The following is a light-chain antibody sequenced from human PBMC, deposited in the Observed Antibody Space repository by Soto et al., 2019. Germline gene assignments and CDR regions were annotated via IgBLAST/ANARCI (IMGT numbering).Light chain of an antibody. CDR1: QDITTY. CDR3: QQTYRTPLT. Sequence: DIQMTQSPSFLSASVGDRLTITCRASQDITTYLNWFQQKPGKAPELLIYAASNLQSAVPSRFSGSGSGTDFTLTISSLQPEDFATYYCQQTYRTPLTFGGGTKVEIK. J-gene: IGKJ4*01. V-gene: IGKV1-39*01. CDR2: AAS.